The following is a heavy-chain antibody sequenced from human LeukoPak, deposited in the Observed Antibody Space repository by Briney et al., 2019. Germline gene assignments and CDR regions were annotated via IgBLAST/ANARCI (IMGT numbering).Heavy chain of an antibody. Sequence: GGSLRLSCAASGFPFNEYSMNWVRQAPGKGLEWVSSISSSSSYIYYADSVKGRFTISRDNAKNSLYLQMNSLRAEDTAVYYCARDPGYGDYYGMDVWGQGTTVTVSS. J-gene: IGHJ6*02. CDR2: ISSSSSYI. CDR3: ARDPGYGDYYGMDV. CDR1: GFPFNEYS. V-gene: IGHV3-21*01. D-gene: IGHD4-17*01.